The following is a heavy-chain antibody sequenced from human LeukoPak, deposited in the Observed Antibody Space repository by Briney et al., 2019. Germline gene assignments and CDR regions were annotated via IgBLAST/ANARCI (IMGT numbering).Heavy chain of an antibody. D-gene: IGHD5-18*01. V-gene: IGHV4-59*08. CDR3: ASYGHSYGYYFDY. Sequence: SETLSLTCTVSGGSISSYYWSWIRQPPGKGLEWIGYIYYSGSTNYNPSLKSRVTISVDTSKNQFSLKLSSVTAADTAVYYCASYGHSYGYYFDYWGQGTLVTVSS. CDR1: GGSISSYY. J-gene: IGHJ4*02. CDR2: IYYSGST.